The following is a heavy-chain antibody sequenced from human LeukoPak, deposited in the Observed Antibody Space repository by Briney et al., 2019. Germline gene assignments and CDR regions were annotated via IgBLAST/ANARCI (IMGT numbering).Heavy chain of an antibody. V-gene: IGHV3-30*02. J-gene: IGHJ4*02. Sequence: GGSLRLSCVASGFTFSSNGMHWVRQAPGKGLEWVTFIQYDGSKKYYADSVKGRFTISRDNAKNSLYLQMNSLRAEDTAVYYCARGTMFPYYFDYWGQGTLVTVSS. CDR3: ARGTMFPYYFDY. D-gene: IGHD3-10*02. CDR2: IQYDGSKK. CDR1: GFTFSSNG.